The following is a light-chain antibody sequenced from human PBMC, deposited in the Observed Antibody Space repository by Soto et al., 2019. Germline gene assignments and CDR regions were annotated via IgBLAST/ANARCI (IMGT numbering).Light chain of an antibody. J-gene: IGLJ1*01. CDR3: NSYTSSSTFYV. V-gene: IGLV2-14*01. CDR1: SSDVGAYTY. Sequence: QSALTQPASVSVSPGQSITISCTGTSSDVGAYTYVSWYQQHPGRAPKLMIYEVSNRPSGVSNRFSGSKSGNTASLTISGLQAEDEADYYCNSYTSSSTFYVFGTGTKVTVL. CDR2: EVS.